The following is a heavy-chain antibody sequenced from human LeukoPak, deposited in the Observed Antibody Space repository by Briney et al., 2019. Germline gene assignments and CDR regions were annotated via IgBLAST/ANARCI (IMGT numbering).Heavy chain of an antibody. CDR3: ARPLDTSLANPFDI. D-gene: IGHD3-16*01. V-gene: IGHV4-39*01. CDR2: VYYSGRT. J-gene: IGHJ3*02. Sequence: SETLSLTCTVSGASISSSSYFWGWIRQPPGKGLEYIGSVYYSGRTYYNPSLKSRVTISLDTSKNQFSLRLTSVTAADTAVYYCARPLDTSLANPFDIWGHGTMVTVSS. CDR1: GASISSSSYF.